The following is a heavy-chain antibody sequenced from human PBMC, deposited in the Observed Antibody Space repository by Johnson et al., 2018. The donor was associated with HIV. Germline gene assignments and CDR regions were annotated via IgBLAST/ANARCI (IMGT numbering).Heavy chain of an antibody. CDR3: AKYGTALYSNSAFDI. CDR2: VSWNSGNI. CDR1: GFTFDYYD. J-gene: IGHJ3*02. V-gene: IGHV3-9*01. D-gene: IGHD4-11*01. Sequence: VQLVESGGGVVRPGGSLRLSCEASGFTFDYYDMQWVRQAPGKGLEWDSGVSWNSGNIGHADFVRGRFTISRDNAKSSLYLQMNSLRAEDTALYYCAKYGTALYSNSAFDIWGQGTMVTVSS.